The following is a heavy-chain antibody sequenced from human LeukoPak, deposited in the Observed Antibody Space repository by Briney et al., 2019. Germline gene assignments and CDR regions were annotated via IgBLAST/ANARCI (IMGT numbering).Heavy chain of an antibody. CDR1: GYTFSSYY. J-gene: IGHJ4*02. Sequence: GASVKVSCKASGYTFSSYYMHWVRQAPGQGLEWMGIISPSADYTRYAQKLQGRVSMTLDTSTSTVYMELNSLESEDTAVYYCARDNSGWSVDYWGQGTLVTVSS. CDR3: ARDNSGWSVDY. D-gene: IGHD6-19*01. CDR2: ISPSADYT. V-gene: IGHV1-46*04.